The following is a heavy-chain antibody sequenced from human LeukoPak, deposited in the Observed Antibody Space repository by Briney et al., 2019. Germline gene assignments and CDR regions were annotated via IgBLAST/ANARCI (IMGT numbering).Heavy chain of an antibody. CDR2: ISGGGGDT. V-gene: IGHV3-23*01. D-gene: IGHD2-15*01. Sequence: GGSLRLSCAASGFSFSSHVMHWVRQAPGKGLEWVSGISGGGGDTYYADSVKGRFTISRDNSKNTLNLRMDSLRAEDTALYYCARSRLTLPGSGHDYFFDYWGQGTLVTVSS. CDR3: ARSRLTLPGSGHDYFFDY. CDR1: GFSFSSHV. J-gene: IGHJ4*02.